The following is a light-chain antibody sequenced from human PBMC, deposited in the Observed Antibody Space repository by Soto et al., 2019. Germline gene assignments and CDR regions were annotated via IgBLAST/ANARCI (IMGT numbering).Light chain of an antibody. CDR1: QSVHTF. Sequence: EIVLTQSPDTLSLSPGEGASLSCRASQSVHTFLAWYQQKPGQAPRLLIYGASTRATGVPARFSGSGSGTDFTLTISSLEPEDVAVYYCHQRSNWPPDTFGQGTRL. CDR3: HQRSNWPPDT. J-gene: IGKJ5*01. CDR2: GAS. V-gene: IGKV3-11*01.